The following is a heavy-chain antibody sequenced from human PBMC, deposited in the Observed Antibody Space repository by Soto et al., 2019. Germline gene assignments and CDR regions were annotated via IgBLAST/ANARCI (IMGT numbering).Heavy chain of an antibody. Sequence: ASVKVSCKASGYTFTSYGISWVRQAPGQGLEWMGWISAYNGNTNYAQKLQGRVTMTTDTSTSTAYMELRSLRSDDTAVYYCARDAYCSGGSCYSSGMALDYWGQGTLVTVSS. J-gene: IGHJ4*02. CDR1: GYTFTSYG. CDR2: ISAYNGNT. CDR3: ARDAYCSGGSCYSSGMALDY. D-gene: IGHD2-15*01. V-gene: IGHV1-18*01.